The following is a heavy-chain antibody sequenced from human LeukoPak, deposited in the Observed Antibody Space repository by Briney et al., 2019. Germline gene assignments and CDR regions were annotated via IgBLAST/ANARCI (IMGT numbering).Heavy chain of an antibody. CDR2: ISDSGNSI. CDR3: ARDMFFGVVTKRLDP. D-gene: IGHD3-3*01. CDR1: GFTFNDYQ. J-gene: IGHJ5*02. Sequence: NPGGSLRLSCEGSGFTFNDYQMMWIRQAPGKGLEWISFISDSGNSIYYAKSVKGRFTVSRDDARNSVYLQMNSLRVEDTAVYYCARDMFFGVVTKRLDPWGQGTLVTVSS. V-gene: IGHV3-11*04.